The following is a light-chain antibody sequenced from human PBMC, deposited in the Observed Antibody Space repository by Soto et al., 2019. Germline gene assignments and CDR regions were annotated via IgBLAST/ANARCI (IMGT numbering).Light chain of an antibody. CDR2: DVS. J-gene: IGLJ1*01. CDR1: SSDVGAYNY. CDR3: SSYTSSSSLYV. V-gene: IGLV2-14*03. Sequence: QSVLTQPASVSGSPGRSITISCTGTSSDVGAYNYVSWYQQHPGKAPKLMIYDVSNRPSRVSNRFSGSKSGNTASLTISGLQAEDEADYYCSSYTSSSSLYVFGTGTKVTVL.